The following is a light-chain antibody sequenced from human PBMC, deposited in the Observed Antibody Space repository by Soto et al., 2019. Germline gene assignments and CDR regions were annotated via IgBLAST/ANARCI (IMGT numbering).Light chain of an antibody. V-gene: IGKV3-20*01. CDR2: DAV. Sequence: EIVLTQSPGTLSLSPGEGATLSCRASQSVTGTNLAWYQQRPGQAPRLHIYDAVRRATGIPDRFSGSGSVTDFTLTISGLEPEDFAVYYGHQYGSSLGTFGQGTKVDIK. J-gene: IGKJ1*01. CDR3: HQYGSSLGT. CDR1: QSVTGTN.